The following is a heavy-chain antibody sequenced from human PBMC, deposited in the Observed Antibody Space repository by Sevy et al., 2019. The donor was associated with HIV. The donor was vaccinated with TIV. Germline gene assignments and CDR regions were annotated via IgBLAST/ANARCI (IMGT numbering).Heavy chain of an antibody. CDR2: LKSKADGGTV. CDR1: GFAFGDYA. V-gene: IGHV3-49*04. D-gene: IGHD1-1*01. J-gene: IGHJ4*02. Sequence: GGSLRLSCTTSGFAFGDYAMNWVRQAPGKGLEWVAFLKSKADGGTVEHAPSVKGRFTISRDDSKSIAYLQMNDLTTEDTAVYYCTRWKGLQSIFDYWGQGALVTVSS. CDR3: TRWKGLQSIFDY.